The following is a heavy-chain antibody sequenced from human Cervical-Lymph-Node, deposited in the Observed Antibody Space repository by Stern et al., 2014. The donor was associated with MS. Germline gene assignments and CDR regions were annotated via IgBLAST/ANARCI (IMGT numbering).Heavy chain of an antibody. CDR3: ARVGGGKGYFSS. D-gene: IGHD3-16*01. Sequence: VQLVQSGGGVVQPGRPLKLSCGASGFTFSNYRMHWVRQVPGKGLEWVAVSSYDGSDKYYADSVKDRFTISRNNLKNTLYLEMSSLRIEDTAVYSCARVGGGKGYFSSWGQGTLVTVSS. J-gene: IGHJ5*02. CDR2: SSYDGSDK. CDR1: GFTFSNYR. V-gene: IGHV3-30*03.